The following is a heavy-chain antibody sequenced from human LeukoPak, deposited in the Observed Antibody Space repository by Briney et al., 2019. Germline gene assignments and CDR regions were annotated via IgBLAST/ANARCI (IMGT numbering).Heavy chain of an antibody. CDR3: ARGTNGSGTYDDTFEI. J-gene: IGHJ3*02. CDR2: IYYSGSS. D-gene: IGHD3-10*01. CDR1: GGSMASTSYY. Sequence: SETLSLTCNVSGGSMASTSYYWAWIRLPPGKGLEWIGSIYYSGSSYYNPSLKSRVAILLDRPKTQFSLRLSSVTAADTAVYYCARGTNGSGTYDDTFEIWGQGTMVTVSS. V-gene: IGHV4-39*07.